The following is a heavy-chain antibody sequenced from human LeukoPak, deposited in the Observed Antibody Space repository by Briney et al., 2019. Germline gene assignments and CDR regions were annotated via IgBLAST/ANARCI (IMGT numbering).Heavy chain of an antibody. J-gene: IGHJ6*02. CDR3: ATVTTSNYYGMDV. D-gene: IGHD4-11*01. V-gene: IGHV1-24*01. Sequence: ASEKVSCKVSGYTLTELSMHCVRQAPGKGLEWMGGFDPEDGETIYAQKFQGRVTMTEDTSTDTAYMELSSLRSEDTAVYYCATVTTSNYYGMDVWGQGTTVTVSS. CDR2: FDPEDGET. CDR1: GYTLTELS.